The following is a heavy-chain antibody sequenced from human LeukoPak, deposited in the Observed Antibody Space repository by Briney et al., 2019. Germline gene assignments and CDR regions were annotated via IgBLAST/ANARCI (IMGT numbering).Heavy chain of an antibody. J-gene: IGHJ4*02. CDR2: NHYSRNT. V-gene: IGHV4-39*01. D-gene: IGHD3-3*01. CDR1: GGSISSTNYY. CDR3: ARRITISGVITSHFDF. Sequence: PSETLSLTCTVSGGSISSTNYYWGWIRQPPGKGLEWIGSNHYSRNTYFNPSLKSRVTVSVDTSKNQFSLKLSSVTAADTAMYYCARRITISGVITSHFDFWGQGTLVTVSS.